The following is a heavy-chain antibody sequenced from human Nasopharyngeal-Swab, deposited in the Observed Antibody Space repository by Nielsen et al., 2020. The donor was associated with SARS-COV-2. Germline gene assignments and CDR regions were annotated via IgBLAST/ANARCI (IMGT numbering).Heavy chain of an antibody. Sequence: GEFLKISCAASGFTFSSYWMSWVRQAPGKGLEWAAYIKEDGSEKYFVDSVKGRFTISRDNAKNSLYLQMNSLRAEDTAVYYCARDYTRFDYWGQGTLVTVSS. CDR1: GFTFSSYW. CDR2: IKEDGSEK. J-gene: IGHJ4*02. D-gene: IGHD3-16*01. V-gene: IGHV3-7*05. CDR3: ARDYTRFDY.